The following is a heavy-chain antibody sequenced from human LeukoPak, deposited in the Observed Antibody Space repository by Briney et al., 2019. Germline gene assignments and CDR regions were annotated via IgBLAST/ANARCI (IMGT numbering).Heavy chain of an antibody. CDR2: IHYPEST. V-gene: IGHV4-38-2*01. CDR3: ARGRGRQVGTRWHPDTHHDY. D-gene: IGHD6-13*01. CDR1: GFSISSGYF. Sequence: KASETLSLTCAVSGFSISSGYFWGWIRRPPGKGLEWIGTIHYPESTYYNPSLNSRPTTSIDTSKNHFSLKLSSVTAADTALYYCARGRGRQVGTRWHPDTHHDYWGQGILVTVSS. J-gene: IGHJ4*02.